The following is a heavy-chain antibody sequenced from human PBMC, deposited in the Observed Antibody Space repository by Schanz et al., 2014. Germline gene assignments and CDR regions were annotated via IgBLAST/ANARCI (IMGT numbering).Heavy chain of an antibody. CDR2: MYINSGST. V-gene: IGHV3-53*01. D-gene: IGHD5-12*01. CDR1: GFTVNTHY. CDR3: ARDGGRDGYNLAFDV. Sequence: EVQLVESGGGLLQPGGSLSLSCAVSGFTVNTHYMSWVRQAPGKGLEWISSMYINSGSTQYADSVKGRFIISRDSSKNTLFLQMNSLRAEDTAVYFCARDGGRDGYNLAFDVWGQGTLVTVSS. J-gene: IGHJ3*01.